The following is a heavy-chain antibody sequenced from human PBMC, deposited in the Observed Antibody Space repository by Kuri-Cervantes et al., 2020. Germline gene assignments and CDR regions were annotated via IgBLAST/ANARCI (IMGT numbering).Heavy chain of an antibody. D-gene: IGHD5-18*01. CDR1: GYTFTGYY. CDR2: INPNSGGT. V-gene: IGHV1-2*02. J-gene: IGHJ6*02. Sequence: ASVKVSCKASGYTFTGYYMHWVRQAPGQGLEWMGWINPNSGGTNYAQKFQGRVTMTRDTSISTAYMELSRLRSDDTAVYYCARDRVDTYYYYGMDVWGQGTTVTVSS. CDR3: ARDRVDTYYYYGMDV.